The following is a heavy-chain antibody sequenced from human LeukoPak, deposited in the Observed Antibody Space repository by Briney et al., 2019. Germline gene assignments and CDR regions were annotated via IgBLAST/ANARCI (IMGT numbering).Heavy chain of an antibody. CDR3: ARETSQKGAHYMDV. CDR1: GGSISSYY. J-gene: IGHJ6*03. Sequence: SETLSLTCTVSGGSISSYYWSWIRQPPGKGLKWIGNIYYSGYTTYSPSLRRRVTISVDTSKNQLSLKLSSVTAADTAVYYCARETSQKGAHYMDVWGKGTTITISS. CDR2: IYYSGYT. V-gene: IGHV4-59*01. D-gene: IGHD3-16*01.